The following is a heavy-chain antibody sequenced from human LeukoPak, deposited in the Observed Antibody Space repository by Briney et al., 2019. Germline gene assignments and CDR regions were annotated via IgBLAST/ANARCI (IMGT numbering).Heavy chain of an antibody. CDR1: GFTFSNAW. J-gene: IGHJ4*02. Sequence: GGSLRLSCAASGFTFSNAWMNWVRQAPGKGLEWVARVKSKAVGETTSYAAPVRGRFSISRDDSRDMVYLQMNSLETEDTAVYYHATCNGDCYFNFWGQGTLVTVSS. CDR2: VKSKAVGETT. D-gene: IGHD2-21*02. CDR3: ATCNGDCYFNF. V-gene: IGHV3-15*01.